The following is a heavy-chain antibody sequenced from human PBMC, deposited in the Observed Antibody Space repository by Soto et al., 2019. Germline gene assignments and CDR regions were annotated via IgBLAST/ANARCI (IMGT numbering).Heavy chain of an antibody. J-gene: IGHJ3*01. Sequence: ASVKVSCKASGYTFTSYAMHWVRQAPGQRLEWMGWINAGNGNTKYSQKFQGRVTITRDTSASTAYMELSSLRSEDTAVYYCARVVRGIAAASIVSSAFDFWGQGTMVTVSS. D-gene: IGHD6-25*01. CDR3: ARVVRGIAAASIVSSAFDF. V-gene: IGHV1-3*01. CDR2: INAGNGNT. CDR1: GYTFTSYA.